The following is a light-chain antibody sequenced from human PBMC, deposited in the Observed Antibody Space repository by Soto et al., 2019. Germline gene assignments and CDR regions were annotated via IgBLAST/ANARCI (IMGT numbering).Light chain of an antibody. CDR3: QQYNNWPPAYT. J-gene: IGKJ2*01. Sequence: EIVMTQSPATLSVSPGDRATLSCRASQSVTSNLAWYQQKPGQAPRLLIYGASTRATGIPERFSGSGSGTEFTLTISSLQSEDFAVYYCQQYNNWPPAYTFGQGTKVDIK. CDR2: GAS. V-gene: IGKV3-15*01. CDR1: QSVTSN.